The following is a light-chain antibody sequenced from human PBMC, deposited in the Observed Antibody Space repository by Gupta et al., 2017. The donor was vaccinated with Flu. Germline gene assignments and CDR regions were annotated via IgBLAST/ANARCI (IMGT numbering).Light chain of an antibody. V-gene: IGLV4-69*01. Sequence: QLVLTQSPSASASLGASVKLTCTVSSAYSRYAIAWHQQQPGKGPRSLMMVDSDGNHNKGDGIPDRFSGSSSGPERYLIISSLQSEDEADYYCQTWGAGIWVFGGGAKLTVL. CDR1: SAYSRYA. CDR3: QTWGAGIWV. J-gene: IGLJ3*02. CDR2: VDSDGNH.